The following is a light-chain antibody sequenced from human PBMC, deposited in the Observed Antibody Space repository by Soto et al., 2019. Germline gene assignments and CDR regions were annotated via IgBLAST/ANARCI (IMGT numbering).Light chain of an antibody. Sequence: EIVLAQSPATLSLSPGDRATLSSRASRSVGDYLAWYQQKPGQPPRLLIYDASNRATGIPARFSGSGSGTDFTLTISSLEPEDFAVYYCQQRSDWPLTFGGGTKVEIK. V-gene: IGKV3-11*01. CDR1: RSVGDY. CDR2: DAS. J-gene: IGKJ4*01. CDR3: QQRSDWPLT.